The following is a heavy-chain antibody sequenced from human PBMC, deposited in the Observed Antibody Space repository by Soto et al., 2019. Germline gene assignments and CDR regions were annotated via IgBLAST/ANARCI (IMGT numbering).Heavy chain of an antibody. J-gene: IGHJ2*01. D-gene: IGHD3-22*01. CDR1: GYTFTSYG. Sequence: ASVKVSCKASGYTFTSYGISWVRQAPGQGLEWMGWISAYSGNTNYAQKVQGRVTMTTDTSTTTAYMELRSLRSDDTAVYYCAREIGSSGQNWYFDLRGRGTPVTVSS. CDR3: AREIGSSGQNWYFDL. V-gene: IGHV1-18*01. CDR2: ISAYSGNT.